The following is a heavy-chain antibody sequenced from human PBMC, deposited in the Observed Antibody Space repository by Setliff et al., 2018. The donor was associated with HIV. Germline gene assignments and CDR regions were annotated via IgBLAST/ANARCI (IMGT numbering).Heavy chain of an antibody. J-gene: IGHJ6*02. Sequence: SETLSLTCTVSGGSINYCYWSWIRQPPGKNPEYIGYIHPSGETYYSPPLMSRLTISLDTANNRFSLRLTSATAADTAIYYCARKAADVSGGGMDVWGQGTTVTVSS. CDR2: IHPSGET. CDR1: GGSINYCY. V-gene: IGHV4-4*08. D-gene: IGHD2-15*01. CDR3: ARKAADVSGGGMDV.